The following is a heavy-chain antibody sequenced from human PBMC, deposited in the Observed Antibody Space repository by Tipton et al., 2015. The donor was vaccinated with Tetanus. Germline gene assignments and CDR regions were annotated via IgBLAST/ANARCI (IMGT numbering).Heavy chain of an antibody. CDR1: GSTFDEHA. J-gene: IGHJ5*02. CDR2: ILWNSARI. CDR3: TKDLSPGGADR. D-gene: IGHD4-23*01. Sequence: SLRLSCAVSGSTFDEHAMHWVRQAPGKGRERVSGILWNSARIDYADSVRGRCTISIDNDRNSLYLEMNSLRAEDTALYYCTKDLSPGGADRWGQGTLVIVSS. V-gene: IGHV3-9*01.